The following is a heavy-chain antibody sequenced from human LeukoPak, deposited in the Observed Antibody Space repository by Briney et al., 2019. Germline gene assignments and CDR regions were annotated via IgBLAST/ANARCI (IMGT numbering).Heavy chain of an antibody. CDR3: ARAYGSGSQEAFDY. Sequence: SETLSLTCTVSGGSISSGSYYWSWTRQPAGKGLEWIGRIYTSGSTNYNPSLKGRVTISVDTSKNQFSLKLSSVTAADTAVYYCARAYGSGSQEAFDYWGQGTLVTVSS. D-gene: IGHD3-10*01. J-gene: IGHJ4*02. CDR1: GGSISSGSYY. CDR2: IYTSGST. V-gene: IGHV4-61*02.